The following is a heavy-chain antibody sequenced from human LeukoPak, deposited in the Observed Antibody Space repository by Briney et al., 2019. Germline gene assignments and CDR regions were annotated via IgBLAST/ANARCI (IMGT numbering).Heavy chain of an antibody. Sequence: PGGSLRLSCAASELTLSNYCMTWVRQGPGKGLECVATIKRDGAETYYVDSVRGRFTISRDNAENSVYLRMNSLRDEDTAVYYCTRGGRNTSYYWYYWGQGTLVTVSS. CDR3: TRGGRNTSYYWYY. V-gene: IGHV3-7*01. D-gene: IGHD1-26*01. CDR1: ELTLSNYC. J-gene: IGHJ4*02. CDR2: IKRDGAET.